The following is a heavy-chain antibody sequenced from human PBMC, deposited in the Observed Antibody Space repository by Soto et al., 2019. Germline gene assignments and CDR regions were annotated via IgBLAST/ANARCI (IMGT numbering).Heavy chain of an antibody. Sequence: SETLSLTCTVSGGSISSGDYYWSWIRQPPGKGLEWIGYIYYSGSTYYNPSLKSRVAMSIVTSKNQFSLKLTSVSAADTAVYYCESYRREVHYYMHLWGKGTTVTVSS. J-gene: IGHJ6*03. D-gene: IGHD3-16*02. CDR1: GGSISSGDYY. CDR3: ESYRREVHYYMHL. V-gene: IGHV4-30-4*02. CDR2: IYYSGST.